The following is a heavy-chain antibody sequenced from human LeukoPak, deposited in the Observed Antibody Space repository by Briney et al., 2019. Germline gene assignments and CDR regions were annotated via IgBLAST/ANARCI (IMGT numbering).Heavy chain of an antibody. CDR3: AREITMVRGVIWPYYYYGMDV. Sequence: GASVKVSCKASGYTFTSYYMHWVRQAPGQGLEWMGIINPSCGSTSYAQKFQGRVTMTRDTSTSTVYMELSSLRSEDTAVYYCAREITMVRGVIWPYYYYGMDVWGQGTTVTVSS. CDR1: GYTFTSYY. D-gene: IGHD3-10*01. V-gene: IGHV1-46*01. CDR2: INPSCGST. J-gene: IGHJ6*02.